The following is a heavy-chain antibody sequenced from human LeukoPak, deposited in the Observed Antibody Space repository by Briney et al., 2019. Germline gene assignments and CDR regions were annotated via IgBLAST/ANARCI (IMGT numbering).Heavy chain of an antibody. CDR2: IKQDGSEK. D-gene: IGHD2-2*01. CDR3: ARDRAWVVPAAYDY. J-gene: IGHJ4*02. V-gene: IGHV3-7*01. CDR1: GFTFSSYW. Sequence: GGSLRLSCAASGFTFSSYWMSWVRQAPGKGLEWVANIKQDGSEKYYVDSVKGRFTISRDNAKNSLYLQMNSLRAEDTAVYYCARDRAWVVPAAYDYWGQGTLVTVSS.